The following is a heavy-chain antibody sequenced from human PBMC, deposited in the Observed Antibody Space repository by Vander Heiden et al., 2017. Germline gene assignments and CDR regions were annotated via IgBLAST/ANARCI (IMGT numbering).Heavy chain of an antibody. D-gene: IGHD3-16*01. Sequence: EVQLVESGGGLVQPGGSLRLSCAASGFNFSNYEMNWVRQAPGKGLEWVSYSSTSGRTTYYADSVKGRFTISRDNAQNSLFLQMNSLRAEDTALYYCARDPGRKGRVPFAFDIWGQGTMVTVSS. J-gene: IGHJ3*02. CDR2: SSTSGRTT. V-gene: IGHV3-48*03. CDR1: GFNFSNYE. CDR3: ARDPGRKGRVPFAFDI.